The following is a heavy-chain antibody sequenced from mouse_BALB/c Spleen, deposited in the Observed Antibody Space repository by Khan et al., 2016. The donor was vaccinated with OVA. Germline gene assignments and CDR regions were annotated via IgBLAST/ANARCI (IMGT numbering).Heavy chain of an antibody. D-gene: IGHD1-1*01. V-gene: IGHV5-6*01. CDR2: VSTGGSYT. J-gene: IGHJ3*01. CDR3: TRRAYYYDSEGFAY. Sequence: EVELVESGGDLVKPGGSLKLPCAAFGFTFSTYGMSWVRQAPDKRLEWVATVSTGGSYTYYPDSVKGRFTISRDYAKNTLYLQMSGLRSEDTAMFYCTRRAYYYDSEGFAYWGQGTLVTVSA. CDR1: GFTFSTYG.